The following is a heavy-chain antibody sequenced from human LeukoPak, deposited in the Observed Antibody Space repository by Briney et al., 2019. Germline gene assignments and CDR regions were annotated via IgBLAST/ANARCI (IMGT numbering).Heavy chain of an antibody. CDR2: XFQSGST. CDR3: ARVGSDWNDVRYNWFDP. D-gene: IGHD1-1*01. J-gene: IGHJ5*02. V-gene: IGHV4-30-2*01. Sequence: PSQTLSLTCAVSGGSISSGDYSWSWIRQPPGKGLXXXXXXFQSGSTYYNPSLKSRVTISVDRSKNQFSLKLSSVTAADTAVYYCARVGSDWNDVRYNWFDPWGQGTLVTVSS. CDR1: GGSISSGDYS.